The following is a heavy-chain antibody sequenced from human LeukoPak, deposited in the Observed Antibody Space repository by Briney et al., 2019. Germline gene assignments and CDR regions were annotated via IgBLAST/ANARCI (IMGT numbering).Heavy chain of an antibody. CDR1: GGSISSYY. Sequence: PSETLSLTCTVSGGSISSYYWSWIRHPPGKGLEWIGYIYYSGSTNYNPSLKSRVTISVDTSKNQFSLKLSSVTAAGTAVYYCARRTASYCSSTSCLNWFDPWGQGTLVTVPS. D-gene: IGHD2-2*01. CDR3: ARRTASYCSSTSCLNWFDP. CDR2: IYYSGST. J-gene: IGHJ5*02. V-gene: IGHV4-59*01.